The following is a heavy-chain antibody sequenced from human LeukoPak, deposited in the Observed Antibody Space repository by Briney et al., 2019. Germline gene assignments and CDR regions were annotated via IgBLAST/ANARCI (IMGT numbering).Heavy chain of an antibody. D-gene: IGHD1-26*01. Sequence: SGGSLRLSCAASGFTFSIYTMNWVRQAPGKGPEWLSSISSGSSTIYYADSVRGRFTISRDNAKDSLYLQMHSLRADDTAAYYCARDFIVGATVTEPLDYWGQGTLVTVSS. J-gene: IGHJ4*02. CDR3: ARDFIVGATVTEPLDY. CDR2: ISSGSSTI. CDR1: GFTFSIYT. V-gene: IGHV3-48*01.